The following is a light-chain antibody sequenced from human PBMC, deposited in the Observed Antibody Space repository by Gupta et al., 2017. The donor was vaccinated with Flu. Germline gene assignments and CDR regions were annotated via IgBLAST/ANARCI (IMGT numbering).Light chain of an antibody. J-gene: IGLJ3*02. V-gene: IGLV1-40*01. Sequence: SVLTQPPSVSGAPGQRVTISCTGSGSNIGTGYDVHWYQQLPGTAPRLLIYAYTDRPSGVPDRFSGSKSGTSASLAITGLQAEDEADYYCQSSANIQSGWVFGGGTKMTVL. CDR3: QSSANIQSGWV. CDR2: AYT. CDR1: GSNIGTGYD.